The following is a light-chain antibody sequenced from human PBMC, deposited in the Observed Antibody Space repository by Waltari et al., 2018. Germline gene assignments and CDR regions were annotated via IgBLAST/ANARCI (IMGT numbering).Light chain of an antibody. CDR3: MQGTHWPWT. CDR1: QSLVHSDGNTY. CDR2: KVS. J-gene: IGKJ1*01. Sequence: DVVMTQSPLSLPVTLGQPTSISRRSGQSLVHSDGNTYLNWFQQRQGQSPRRLIYKVSNRDSGVPDRFSGSGSGTDFTLKISRVEAEDVGVYYCMQGTHWPWTFGQGTKVDIK. V-gene: IGKV2-30*02.